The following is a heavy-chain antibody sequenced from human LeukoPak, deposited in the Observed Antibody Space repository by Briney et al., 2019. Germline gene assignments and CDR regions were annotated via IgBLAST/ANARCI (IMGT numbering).Heavy chain of an antibody. J-gene: IGHJ5*02. V-gene: IGHV4-61*02. CDR2: IYTSGST. Sequence: ASQTLSLTCTVSGGSISSSSYYWSWIRQPAGKGLEWIGRIYTSGSTNYNPSLKSRVTISVDTSKNQFSLKLSSVTAADTAVYYCARGFSRSPWFDPWGQGTLVTVSS. CDR1: GGSISSSSYY. CDR3: ARGFSRSPWFDP.